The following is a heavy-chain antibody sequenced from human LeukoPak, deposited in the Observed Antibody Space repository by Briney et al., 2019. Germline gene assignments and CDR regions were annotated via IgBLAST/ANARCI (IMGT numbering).Heavy chain of an antibody. Sequence: PSETLSLTCTVSGGSISSYNWSWIRQPPGKGPEWIGYIYYSGNTNYNPSLKSRVTISGDTSKNQFSLKLSSVTAADTAVYYCARGDCGGDCYVDNWGQGTLVTVSS. J-gene: IGHJ4*02. V-gene: IGHV4-59*01. CDR3: ARGDCGGDCYVDN. CDR2: IYYSGNT. CDR1: GGSISSYN. D-gene: IGHD2-21*02.